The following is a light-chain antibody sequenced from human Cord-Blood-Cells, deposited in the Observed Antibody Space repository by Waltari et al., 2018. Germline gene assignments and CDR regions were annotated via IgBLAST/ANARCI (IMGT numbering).Light chain of an antibody. V-gene: IGLV2-11*01. CDR2: DVS. CDR3: CSYAGSYTNYV. J-gene: IGLJ1*01. CDR1: SSDVGGYNS. Sequence: QSALTQPRSVSGSPGQSVTIPCTGTSSDVGGYNSVSWYQQHPGKAPKLMIYDVSKRPSGVPDRFSGSKSGNTASLTISGLQAEDEADYYCCSYAGSYTNYVFGTGTKVTVL.